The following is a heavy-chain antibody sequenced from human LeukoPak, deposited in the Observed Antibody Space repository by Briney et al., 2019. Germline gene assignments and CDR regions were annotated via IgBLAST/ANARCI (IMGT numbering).Heavy chain of an antibody. J-gene: IGHJ4*02. D-gene: IGHD1-1*01. CDR3: ARALNLLDPVTLDY. V-gene: IGHV3-48*01. Sequence: PGGSLRLSYAASGFTFSSYGMNWVRQAPGKGLEWISHIGSSSRSIYYADSVKGRFTISRDNARNSLYLQMNSLRAEDTAVYYCARALNLLDPVTLDYWGQGTLVTVSS. CDR2: IGSSSRSI. CDR1: GFTFSSYG.